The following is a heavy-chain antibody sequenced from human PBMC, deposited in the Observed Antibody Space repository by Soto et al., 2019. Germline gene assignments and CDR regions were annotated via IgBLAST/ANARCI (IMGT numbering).Heavy chain of an antibody. D-gene: IGHD2-2*01. V-gene: IGHV5-51*01. J-gene: IGHJ6*02. CDR2: IYPGDSDT. Sequence: GESLKISCKGSGYSFTSYWIGWVRQMPGKGLEWMGIIYPGDSDTRYSPSFQGQVTISADKSISTAYLQWSSLKASDTAMYYCARPWGYCSSTSCTLDVWGQGTTVTVSS. CDR3: ARPWGYCSSTSCTLDV. CDR1: GYSFTSYW.